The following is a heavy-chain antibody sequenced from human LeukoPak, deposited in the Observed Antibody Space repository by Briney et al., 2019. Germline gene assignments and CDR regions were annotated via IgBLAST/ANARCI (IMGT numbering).Heavy chain of an antibody. CDR2: IIPIFGTA. CDR3: AREPPQSSSGWYNWFDP. V-gene: IGHV1-69*05. J-gene: IGHJ5*02. D-gene: IGHD6-19*01. Sequence: SVKVSCKASGGTFSSYAISWVRQAPGQGLEWMGGIIPIFGTANYAHKFQGRVTITTDESTSTAYMELSSLRSEDTAVYYCAREPPQSSSGWYNWFDPWGQGTLVTVSS. CDR1: GGTFSSYA.